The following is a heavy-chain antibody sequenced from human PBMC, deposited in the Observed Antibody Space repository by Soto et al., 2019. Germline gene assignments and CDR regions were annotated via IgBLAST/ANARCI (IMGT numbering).Heavy chain of an antibody. CDR3: ARLHGDYVSYFDY. D-gene: IGHD4-17*01. V-gene: IGHV4-59*08. CDR1: GGSISSYY. CDR2: IYYSGST. J-gene: IGHJ4*02. Sequence: PSETLSLTCTVSGGSISSYYWSWIRQPPGKGLEWIGYIYYSGSTNYNPSLKSRVTISVDTSKNQFSLKLSSVTAADTAVYYCARLHGDYVSYFDYWGQGTLVTVSS.